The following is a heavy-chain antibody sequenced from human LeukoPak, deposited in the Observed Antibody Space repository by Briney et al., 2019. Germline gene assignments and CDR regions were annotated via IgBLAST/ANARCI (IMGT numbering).Heavy chain of an antibody. D-gene: IGHD4-17*01. J-gene: IGHJ4*02. CDR2: IYYSGST. CDR1: GGSISRYY. Sequence: SETLSLTCTVSGGSISRYYWIWIRQPPGKGPECIGYIYYSGSTNYNPSLKRRVTISVDTSKKQFSLKPSSVTAADTAVYYCAREAGGYGDYFDYWGQGTLVTVSS. V-gene: IGHV4-59*12. CDR3: AREAGGYGDYFDY.